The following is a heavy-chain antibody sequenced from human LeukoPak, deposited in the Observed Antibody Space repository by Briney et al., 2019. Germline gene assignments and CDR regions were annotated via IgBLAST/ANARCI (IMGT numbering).Heavy chain of an antibody. D-gene: IGHD3-10*01. V-gene: IGHV1-69*13. CDR2: IIPIFGTA. J-gene: IGHJ6*03. CDR1: GGTFSSYA. Sequence: GASVKVSCKASGGTFSSYAISWVRQAPGQGLEWMGGIIPIFGTANYAQKFQGRVTITADESTSTAYMELSSLRSEDTAVYYCAREENGSGPISAKDYYYYYMDVWGKGTTVTVSS. CDR3: AREENGSGPISAKDYYYYYMDV.